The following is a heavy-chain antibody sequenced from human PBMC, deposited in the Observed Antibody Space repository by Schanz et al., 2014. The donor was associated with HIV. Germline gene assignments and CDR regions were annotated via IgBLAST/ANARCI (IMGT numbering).Heavy chain of an antibody. V-gene: IGHV3-30*18. Sequence: VQLLESGGGLEQPGGSLRLSCAASGFSFDNYGMHWVRQAPGKGLEWVAVISYDGTKKHYADSVKGRFTISRDNSKNSLSLLIKSLRAEDTAVYYCAKDPGILPRTYFDSWGQGTPVTVSS. CDR3: AKDPGILPRTYFDS. CDR1: GFSFDNYG. D-gene: IGHD2-2*02. CDR2: ISYDGTKK. J-gene: IGHJ4*02.